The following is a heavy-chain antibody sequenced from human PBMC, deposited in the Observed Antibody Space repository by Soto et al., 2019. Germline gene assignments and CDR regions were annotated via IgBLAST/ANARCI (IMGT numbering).Heavy chain of an antibody. CDR1: GYSFTSYW. V-gene: IGHV5-10-1*01. D-gene: IGHD6-19*01. Sequence: PGESLKISCKGSGYSFTSYWISWVRQMPGKGLEYMGRIDPSDSYTNYSPSFQGHVTISVDNSISTAYLQWSSLKASDTAMYYCARRAVTGKYGMDVWGQGTTVTVSS. CDR2: IDPSDSYT. J-gene: IGHJ6*02. CDR3: ARRAVTGKYGMDV.